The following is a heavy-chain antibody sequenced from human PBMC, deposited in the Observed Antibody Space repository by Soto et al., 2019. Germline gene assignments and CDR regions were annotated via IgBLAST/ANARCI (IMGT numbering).Heavy chain of an antibody. J-gene: IGHJ4*02. CDR3: ARAENLGYCTNGVCSRSRWAYPY. D-gene: IGHD2-8*01. CDR2: IIPIFGTA. V-gene: IGHV1-69*13. CDR1: AGTFSSYA. Sequence: SVKVSCKASAGTFSSYAISWVRQAPGQGLEWMGGIIPIFGTANYAQKFQGRVTITADESTSTAYMELSSLRSEDTAVYYCARAENLGYCTNGVCSRSRWAYPYWGQGTLVTVSS.